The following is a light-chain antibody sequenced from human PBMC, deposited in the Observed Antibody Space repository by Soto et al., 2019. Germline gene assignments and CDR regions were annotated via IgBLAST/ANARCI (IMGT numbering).Light chain of an antibody. CDR2: DAS. CDR1: QSVSIY. V-gene: IGKV3-11*01. CDR3: QQRNNWPLT. Sequence: EIVLTQSPPTLSLSPGERATLSCRASQSVSIYLAWYQQKPGQAPRLLIYDASNRATGIPVRFSGSGSGTDFTLTISSLEPEDLAVYYCQQRNNWPLTFGQGTRLEIK. J-gene: IGKJ5*01.